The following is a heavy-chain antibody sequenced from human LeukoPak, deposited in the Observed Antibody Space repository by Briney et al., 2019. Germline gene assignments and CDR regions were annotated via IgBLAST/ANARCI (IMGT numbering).Heavy chain of an antibody. Sequence: SETLSLTCTVSGGSISSGDYYWSWIRQPPGKGLEWIGYIYYSGSTYYNPSLKSRVTISVDTSKNQFSLNLSSVTAADTAVYYCARDRRDFDCWGQGIFVTVSS. J-gene: IGHJ4*02. V-gene: IGHV4-30-4*02. CDR1: GGSISSGDYY. CDR3: ARDRRDFDC. CDR2: IYYSGST.